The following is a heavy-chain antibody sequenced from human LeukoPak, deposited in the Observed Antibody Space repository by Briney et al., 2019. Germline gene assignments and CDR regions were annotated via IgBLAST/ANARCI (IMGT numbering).Heavy chain of an antibody. D-gene: IGHD2-2*01. CDR2: ISGSGGST. J-gene: IGHJ6*03. V-gene: IGHV3-23*01. CDR3: AKYPVGRQLLFGYYYYYMDV. Sequence: SGGSLRLSCAASGFTFSSYAMSWVRQAPGKGLEWVSAISGSGGSTYYADSAKGRFTISRDNSKNTLYLQMNSLRAEDTAVYYCAKYPVGRQLLFGYYYYYMDVWGKGTTVTVSS. CDR1: GFTFSSYA.